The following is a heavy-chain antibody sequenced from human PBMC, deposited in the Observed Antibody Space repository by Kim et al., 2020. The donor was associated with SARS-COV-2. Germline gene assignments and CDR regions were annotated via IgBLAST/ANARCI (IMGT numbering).Heavy chain of an antibody. D-gene: IGHD3-10*01. CDR1: GGSISSYY. Sequence: SETLSLTCTVSGGSISSYYWSWIRQPPGKGLEWIGYIYYSGITNYNPSLKSRVTISVDTSKNQFSLKLSSVTAADTAVYYCARDRGDYYGSGSYWFDPWGQGTLVTVPS. CDR3: ARDRGDYYGSGSYWFDP. J-gene: IGHJ5*02. V-gene: IGHV4-59*13. CDR2: IYYSGIT.